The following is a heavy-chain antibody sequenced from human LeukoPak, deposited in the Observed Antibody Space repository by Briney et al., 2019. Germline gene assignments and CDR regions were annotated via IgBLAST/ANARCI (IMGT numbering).Heavy chain of an antibody. V-gene: IGHV1-2*02. Sequence: GASVKVSCKASGYTFTGYYMHWVRQAPGQGLEWMGWINPNSGGTNYAQKFQGRVTMTRDTSISTAYMELSRLRSDDTAVYYCARLNYYDSSGYSLDYWGQGTLVTVSS. J-gene: IGHJ4*02. CDR1: GYTFTGYY. CDR2: INPNSGGT. CDR3: ARLNYYDSSGYSLDY. D-gene: IGHD3-22*01.